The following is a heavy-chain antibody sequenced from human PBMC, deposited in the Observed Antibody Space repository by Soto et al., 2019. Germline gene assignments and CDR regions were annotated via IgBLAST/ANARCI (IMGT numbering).Heavy chain of an antibody. D-gene: IGHD2-15*01. CDR2: IYYSGST. Sequence: SETLSLTCTVSGGSISSYYWSWIRQPPGKGLEWIGYIYYSGSTNYNPSLKSRVTISVDTSKNQFSLKLSSVTAADTAVYYCARVTDIETAQQFYFDYWGQGTLVTVSS. J-gene: IGHJ4*01. V-gene: IGHV4-59*01. CDR3: ARVTDIETAQQFYFDY. CDR1: GGSISSYY.